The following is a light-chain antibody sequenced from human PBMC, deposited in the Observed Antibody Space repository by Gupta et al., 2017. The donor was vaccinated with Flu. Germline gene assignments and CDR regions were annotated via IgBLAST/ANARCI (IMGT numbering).Light chain of an antibody. CDR2: AAS. V-gene: IGKV1-39*01. CDR3: QQSYSTPFA. Sequence: DIQMTQSPSSLSASVGDRVTITCRSSQTIRTYLNWYQQKPGKAPKLLVYAASSLQSGVPSRFSGSGSGTDFTLTISRLQLEDFATYYCQQSYSTPFAFGPGTKVDIK. J-gene: IGKJ3*01. CDR1: QTIRTY.